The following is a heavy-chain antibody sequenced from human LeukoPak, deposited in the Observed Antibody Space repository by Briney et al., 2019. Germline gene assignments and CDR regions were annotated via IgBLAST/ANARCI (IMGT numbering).Heavy chain of an antibody. D-gene: IGHD2-15*01. CDR2: ISSSSSYI. Sequence: GGSLRLSCAASGFTFSSYSMNWVRQAPGKGLEWVSSISSSSSYIYYADSVKGRFTISRDNAKNSLYLQMNSLRAEDTAVYYCARGLPQNAFDIWGQGTMVTVSS. J-gene: IGHJ3*02. CDR1: GFTFSSYS. V-gene: IGHV3-21*01. CDR3: ARGLPQNAFDI.